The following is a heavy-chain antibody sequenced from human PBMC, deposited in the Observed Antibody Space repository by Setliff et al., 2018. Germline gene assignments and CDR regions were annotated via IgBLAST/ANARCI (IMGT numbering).Heavy chain of an antibody. D-gene: IGHD1-1*01. V-gene: IGHV3-66*01. Sequence: LRLSCAASGFTFTNTWMSWVRQAPGKGLEWVSVIYSGGSTYYADSVKGRFTISRDNSKNTLYLQMNSLRAEDTAVYYCARDHNYAYDYWGQGTLVTV. CDR2: IYSGGST. CDR3: ARDHNYAYDY. CDR1: GFTFTNTW. J-gene: IGHJ4*02.